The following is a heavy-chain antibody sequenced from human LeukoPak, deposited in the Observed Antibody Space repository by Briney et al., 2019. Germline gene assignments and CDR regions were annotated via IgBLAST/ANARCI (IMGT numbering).Heavy chain of an antibody. D-gene: IGHD2-15*01. CDR3: ARGIVADY. J-gene: IGHJ4*02. CDR2: IYHSGST. Sequence: SETLSLTCAVSGYSISSGYYWGWIRQPPGKGLEWIGSIYHSGSTYYNPSLKSRVTMSVDTSKNQFSLKLSSVTAADTAVYYCARGIVADYWGQGTLVTVSS. V-gene: IGHV4-38-2*01. CDR1: GYSISSGYY.